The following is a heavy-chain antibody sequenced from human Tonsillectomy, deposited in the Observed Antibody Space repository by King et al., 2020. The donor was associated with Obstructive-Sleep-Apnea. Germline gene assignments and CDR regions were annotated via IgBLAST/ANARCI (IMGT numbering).Heavy chain of an antibody. Sequence: QLQESGPGLVKPSETLSLTCTVSGGSISSSSYYWGWIRQPPGKGLEWIESIYYTGSTYYNPSLKSRVIISVDTSKNQFSLKLSSVTAADTAVYYCASVRYSYGYLSAFDIWGQGTMVTVSS. CDR1: GGSISSSSYY. CDR2: IYYTGST. V-gene: IGHV4-39*07. D-gene: IGHD5-18*01. CDR3: ASVRYSYGYLSAFDI. J-gene: IGHJ3*02.